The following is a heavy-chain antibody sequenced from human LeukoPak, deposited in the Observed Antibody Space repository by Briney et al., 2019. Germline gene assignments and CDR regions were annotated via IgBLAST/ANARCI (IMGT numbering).Heavy chain of an antibody. Sequence: PSETLSLTCSVSDGSIRTYYWSWIRQSPGQGLEWIGNIYYRGDINYNPSLKSRVTISVDTSKNQFSLKLSSVTAADTAVYYCARVFSSGYYGNWGQGTLVTVSS. D-gene: IGHD3-22*01. V-gene: IGHV4-59*01. CDR3: ARVFSSGYYGN. CDR1: DGSIRTYY. J-gene: IGHJ4*02. CDR2: IYYRGDI.